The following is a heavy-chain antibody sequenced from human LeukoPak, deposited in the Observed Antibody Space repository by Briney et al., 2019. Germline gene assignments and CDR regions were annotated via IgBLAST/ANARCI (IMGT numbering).Heavy chain of an antibody. CDR2: IKGDESAR. CDR1: GFTFSTYW. J-gene: IGHJ4*02. Sequence: GGSLRLSCAASGFTFSTYWMAWVRQALGKGLEWVANIKGDESARHQADSVRGRFTISRDNTQNSVYLQMNNLRADDTAVHYCARDVVGSLDYWGQGTLVTVSS. CDR3: ARDVVGSLDY. D-gene: IGHD1-26*01. V-gene: IGHV3-7*01.